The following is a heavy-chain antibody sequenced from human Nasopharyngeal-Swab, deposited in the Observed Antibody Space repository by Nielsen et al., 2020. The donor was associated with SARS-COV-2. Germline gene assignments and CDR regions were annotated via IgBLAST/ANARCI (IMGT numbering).Heavy chain of an antibody. CDR3: ARVISLGEYYFDY. CDR2: INPSGGST. J-gene: IGHJ4*02. V-gene: IGHV1-46*01. D-gene: IGHD3-10*01. Sequence: WVRHAPGQGLEWMGIINPSGGSTSYAQKFQGRVTMTRDTSTSTVYMELSSLRSEDTAVYYCARVISLGEYYFDYWGQGTLVTVSS.